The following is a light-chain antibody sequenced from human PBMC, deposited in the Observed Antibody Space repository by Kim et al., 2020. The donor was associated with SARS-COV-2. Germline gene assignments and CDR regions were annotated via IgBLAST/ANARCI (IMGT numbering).Light chain of an antibody. J-gene: IGLJ2*01. CDR1: SSNIGNNS. CDR3: GTWDSSLSGVV. Sequence: GQKVTISCSGSSSNIGNNSVSWYQQFPGTAPKLLIYDNNKRPSGIPDRFSGSKSGTSATLGITGLQTGDEADYYCGTWDSSLSGVVFGGGTQLTVL. CDR2: DNN. V-gene: IGLV1-51*01.